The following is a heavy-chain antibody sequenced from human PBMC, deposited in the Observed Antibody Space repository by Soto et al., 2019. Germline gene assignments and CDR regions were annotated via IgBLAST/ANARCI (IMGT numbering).Heavy chain of an antibody. D-gene: IGHD3-10*01. Sequence: GGSLRLSCAASGFTFDDYTMHWVRQAPGKGLEWVSLISWDGGSTYYADSVKGRFTISRDNSKNSLYLQMNSLRTEDTALYYCAKDISGSGMVGLQHIYYYGMDVWGQGTTVTVSS. V-gene: IGHV3-43*01. CDR1: GFTFDDYT. CDR2: ISWDGGST. J-gene: IGHJ6*02. CDR3: AKDISGSGMVGLQHIYYYGMDV.